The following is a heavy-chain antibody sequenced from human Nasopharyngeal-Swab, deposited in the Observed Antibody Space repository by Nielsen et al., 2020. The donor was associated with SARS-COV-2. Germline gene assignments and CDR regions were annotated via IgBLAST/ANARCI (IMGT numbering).Heavy chain of an antibody. J-gene: IGHJ3*02. CDR1: GFTFSSYW. Sequence: GGSLRLSCAASGFTFSSYWMSWVRQAPGKGLEWVANIKQDGSEKYYVDSVKGRFTISRDNAKNSLYLQMNSLRAEDTAVYYCARDRTWFGELLRRYYAFDIWGQGTMVTVSS. V-gene: IGHV3-7*05. D-gene: IGHD3-10*01. CDR3: ARDRTWFGELLRRYYAFDI. CDR2: IKQDGSEK.